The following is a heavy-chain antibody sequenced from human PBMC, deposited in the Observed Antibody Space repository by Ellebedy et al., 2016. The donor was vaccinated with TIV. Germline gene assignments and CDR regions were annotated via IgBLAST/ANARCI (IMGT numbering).Heavy chain of an antibody. Sequence: ASVKVSCKASGYTFTGYRMHWVRQAPGQGLEWMGWLNPDSGGTQYSQKFQDRITMTRDTSISTAYMDLTRLTSDDSAVYYCARILRKRGGLDVWGQGTMVTVSS. V-gene: IGHV1-2*02. J-gene: IGHJ6*02. CDR1: GYTFTGYR. D-gene: IGHD3-3*01. CDR2: LNPDSGGT. CDR3: ARILRKRGGLDV.